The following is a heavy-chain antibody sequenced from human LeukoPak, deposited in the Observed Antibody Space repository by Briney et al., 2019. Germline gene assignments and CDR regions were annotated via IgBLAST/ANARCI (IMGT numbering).Heavy chain of an antibody. Sequence: PSETPSLTCAVYGGSFSGYYWSWIRQPPGKGLEWIGEINHSGSTNYNPSLKSRVTISVDTSKNQFSLKLSSVTAADTAVYYCARGGYSYGYGDYWGQGTLVTVSS. CDR1: GGSFSGYY. CDR2: INHSGST. J-gene: IGHJ4*02. D-gene: IGHD5-18*01. CDR3: ARGGYSYGYGDY. V-gene: IGHV4-34*01.